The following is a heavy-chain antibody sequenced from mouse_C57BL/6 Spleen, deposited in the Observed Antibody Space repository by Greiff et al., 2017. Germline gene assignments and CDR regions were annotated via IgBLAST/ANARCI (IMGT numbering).Heavy chain of an antibody. Sequence: QVQLQQPGPELVKPGASVKLSCTASGYTFTSYWMHWVKQRPGQGLEWIGNINPSNGGTNYNEQFKSKATLTVDTSSSTAYMQLSSLTSEDSAVYYCARSPYYSMDYWGQGTSVTGSS. V-gene: IGHV1-53*01. CDR2: INPSNGGT. CDR3: ARSPYYSMDY. CDR1: GYTFTSYW. J-gene: IGHJ4*01.